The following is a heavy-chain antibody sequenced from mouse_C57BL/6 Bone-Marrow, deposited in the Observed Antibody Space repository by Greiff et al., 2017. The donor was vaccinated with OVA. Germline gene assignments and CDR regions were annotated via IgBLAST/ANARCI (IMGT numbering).Heavy chain of an antibody. J-gene: IGHJ1*03. CDR3: ARHYHYYGSSHWYFDV. CDR2: ISSGGSYN. V-gene: IGHV5-6*01. CDR1: GFTFSSYG. Sequence: EVNVVESGGDLVKPGGSLKLSCAASGFTFSSYGMSWVRQTPDKRLEWVATISSGGSYNYYPDSVKGRFTISSDNAKNTLYLQMSSLKSEDTAMYYCARHYHYYGSSHWYFDVWGTGTTVTVSS. D-gene: IGHD1-1*01.